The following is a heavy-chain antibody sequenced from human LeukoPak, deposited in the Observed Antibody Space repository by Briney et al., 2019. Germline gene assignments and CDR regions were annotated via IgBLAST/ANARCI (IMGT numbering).Heavy chain of an antibody. D-gene: IGHD1-26*01. V-gene: IGHV3-23*01. Sequence: GGSLRLSCVASGFTFEKYVMNWVRQAPGKGLEWLATIYGSGVSISYADSVKGRFTISRDNSNNTLYLQMNSLRAEDTAIYFCAKDLGWELPAEAYWGQGILVTVSS. CDR2: IYGSGVSI. J-gene: IGHJ4*02. CDR3: AKDLGWELPAEAY. CDR1: GFTFEKYV.